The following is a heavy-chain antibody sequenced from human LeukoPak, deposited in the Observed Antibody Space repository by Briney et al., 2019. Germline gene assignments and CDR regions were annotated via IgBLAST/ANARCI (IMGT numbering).Heavy chain of an antibody. D-gene: IGHD1-7*01. CDR2: INYSGNT. J-gene: IGHJ4*02. CDR3: ARRKTGTMEDY. Sequence: KPSETLSLTCAVSGGSISSSSYYWGWVRQPPGKGLEWIGTINYSGNTYYNPSLKSRVTISVDTSKSQFSLKLSSVTAADTAAYYCARRKTGTMEDYWGQGTLVTVSS. V-gene: IGHV4-39*01. CDR1: GGSISSSSYY.